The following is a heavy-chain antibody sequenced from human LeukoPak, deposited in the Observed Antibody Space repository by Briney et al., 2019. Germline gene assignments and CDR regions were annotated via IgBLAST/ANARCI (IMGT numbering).Heavy chain of an antibody. CDR3: VRDLLWAFDI. D-gene: IGHD2-21*01. CDR2: ITSDSSAM. J-gene: IGHJ3*02. Sequence: GGSLRLSCVASGFTLSTYSINWIRQAPGKGLELISYITSDSSAMSYADSVKGRFTISRDNAKNSLYLHMNSLSDEDTAMYFCVRDLLWAFDIWGQGTMVTVSS. CDR1: GFTLSTYS. V-gene: IGHV3-48*02.